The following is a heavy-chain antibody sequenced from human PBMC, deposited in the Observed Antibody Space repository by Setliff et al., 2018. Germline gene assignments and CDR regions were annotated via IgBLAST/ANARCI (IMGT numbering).Heavy chain of an antibody. V-gene: IGHV1-18*01. J-gene: IGHJ4*02. CDR2: ISPYNGNT. D-gene: IGHD1-26*01. Sequence: ASVKVSCKVSGYRLIEVSMHWVRQAPGQGLEWMGWISPYNGNTNYAQKLQGRVTMTTDTSTTTAYMELRSLTSDDTAIYFCARDWDIWDYFDVWGQGTLVTVSS. CDR1: GYRLIEVS. CDR3: ARDWDIWDYFDV.